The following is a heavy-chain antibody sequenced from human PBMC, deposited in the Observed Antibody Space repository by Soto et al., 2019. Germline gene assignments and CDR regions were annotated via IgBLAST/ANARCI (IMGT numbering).Heavy chain of an antibody. Sequence: QVQLVESGGGVVQPGRSLRLSCAASGFTFSSYAMHWVRQAPGKGLEWVSVISYDGSNKYYADSVKGRFTISRDNSKNTLYLQMNSLRAEDTAVYYCARDHSVQSYSGGYYFYYGMDVWGQGTTVTVSS. CDR2: ISYDGSNK. J-gene: IGHJ6*02. CDR3: ARDHSVQSYSGGYYFYYGMDV. D-gene: IGHD1-26*01. V-gene: IGHV3-30-3*01. CDR1: GFTFSSYA.